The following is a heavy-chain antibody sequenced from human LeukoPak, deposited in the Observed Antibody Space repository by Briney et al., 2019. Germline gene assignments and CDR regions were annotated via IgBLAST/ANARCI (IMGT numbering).Heavy chain of an antibody. CDR3: AKDNGYNIYY. CDR1: GFTFSSYS. D-gene: IGHD5-24*01. Sequence: GGSLRLSCAASGFTFSSYSMNWVRQAPGKGLEWVSSISSSSSYIYYADSVKGRFTISRDNSKNTLYLQMNSLRTEDTAVYYCAKDNGYNIYYWGQGTLVTVSS. CDR2: ISSSSSYI. J-gene: IGHJ4*02. V-gene: IGHV3-21*01.